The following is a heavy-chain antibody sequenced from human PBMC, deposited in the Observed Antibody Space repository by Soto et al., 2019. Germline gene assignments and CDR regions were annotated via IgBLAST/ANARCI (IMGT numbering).Heavy chain of an antibody. J-gene: IGHJ5*02. D-gene: IGHD2-15*01. CDR2: IDPSDSYT. CDR1: GYSFTSYW. CDR3: AREGWVAARGPYWFNP. V-gene: IGHV5-10-1*01. Sequence: PGESLKISCKGSGYSFTSYWISWVRQMPGKGLEWMGRIDPSDSYTNYSPSFQGHATISADKSISTAYLEWSSLKASDTAMYYCAREGWVAARGPYWFNPWGQGTLVTVSS.